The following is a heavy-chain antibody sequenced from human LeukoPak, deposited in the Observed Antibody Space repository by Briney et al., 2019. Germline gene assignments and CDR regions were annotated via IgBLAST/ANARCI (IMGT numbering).Heavy chain of an antibody. CDR1: GYTFTSYY. V-gene: IGHV1-46*01. Sequence: ASVKVSCKASGYTFTSYYMHWVRQAPGQGLEWMGIINPSGGITSYAQKFQGRVTMTRDTSTSTVYMELSSLRSEDTAVYYCARELRDSGYDLGHYYYYYGMDVWGKGATVTVSS. D-gene: IGHD5-12*01. J-gene: IGHJ6*04. CDR2: INPSGGIT. CDR3: ARELRDSGYDLGHYYYYYGMDV.